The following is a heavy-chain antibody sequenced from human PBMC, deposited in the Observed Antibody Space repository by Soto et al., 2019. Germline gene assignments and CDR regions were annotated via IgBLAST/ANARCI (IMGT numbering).Heavy chain of an antibody. V-gene: IGHV4-39*01. J-gene: IGHJ4*02. Sequence: SETLSLTCSLSGASITSTTYFWAWILQPPGKGMEWVGSIYYIGKTHYNPSLKSRTTISVDRSRNQFSLQVSSVTAADTAVYYCAKNLPRTGRFDYWGQGTVLTVSS. CDR3: AKNLPRTGRFDY. CDR1: GASITSTTYF. CDR2: IYYIGKT.